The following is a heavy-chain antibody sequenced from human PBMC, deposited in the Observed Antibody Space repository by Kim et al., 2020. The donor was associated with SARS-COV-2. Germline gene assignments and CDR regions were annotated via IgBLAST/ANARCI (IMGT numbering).Heavy chain of an antibody. V-gene: IGHV3-74*01. CDR1: GFTFSDYW. CDR3: ANGSL. D-gene: IGHD2-8*01. Sequence: GGSLRLSCAASGFTFSDYWMHWVRQAPGKGLVWVSRINPDGSSSRYADSVKGRFTISRDNTKNTLYLQMNSLRAEDTAVYYCANGSLWGQGTLVTVSS. J-gene: IGHJ4*02. CDR2: INPDGSSS.